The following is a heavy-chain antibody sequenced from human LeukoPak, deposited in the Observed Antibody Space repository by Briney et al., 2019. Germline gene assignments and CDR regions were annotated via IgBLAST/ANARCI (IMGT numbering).Heavy chain of an antibody. CDR3: ARAYSSSWYGGFDY. Sequence: GGSLRLSCAASGFTFSSYSMNWVRQAPGKGLEWVSSISSSSSYIYYADSVKGRFTISRDNAKNSLYLQMNSLRAEDTAVYYCARAYSSSWYGGFDYWGQGTLVTVSS. CDR1: GFTFSSYS. V-gene: IGHV3-21*01. CDR2: ISSSSSYI. J-gene: IGHJ4*02. D-gene: IGHD6-13*01.